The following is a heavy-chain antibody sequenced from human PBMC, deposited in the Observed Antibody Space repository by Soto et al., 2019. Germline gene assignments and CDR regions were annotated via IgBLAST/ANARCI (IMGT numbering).Heavy chain of an antibody. Sequence: ASVKVSCKASGYTFTSYGINWVRQAPGQGLAWMGWISGYNGNTRYAQQLQGRVTMTTATSTSTAYLELRSLRSDDTAVYYCARGVGATAFDYWGQGTLVTVSS. V-gene: IGHV1-18*01. CDR1: GYTFTSYG. CDR2: ISGYNGNT. J-gene: IGHJ4*02. D-gene: IGHD1-26*01. CDR3: ARGVGATAFDY.